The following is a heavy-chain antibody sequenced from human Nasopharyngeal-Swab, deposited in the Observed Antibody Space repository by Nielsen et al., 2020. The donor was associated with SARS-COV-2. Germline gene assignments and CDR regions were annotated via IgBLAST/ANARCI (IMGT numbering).Heavy chain of an antibody. J-gene: IGHJ6*03. D-gene: IGHD1-1*01. CDR1: GFTFRDSA. CDR3: TIPGGERRTAYYYMDV. Sequence: GGSLRLSCAASGFTFRDSAIHWVRQASGKGLEWVGRIRTQTNNYATTYAASVKGRFTIPRDDAKNTAYLQLNNLETADTAVYYCTIPGGERRTAYYYMDVWGKGTTVTVSS. CDR2: IRTQTNNYAT. V-gene: IGHV3-73*01.